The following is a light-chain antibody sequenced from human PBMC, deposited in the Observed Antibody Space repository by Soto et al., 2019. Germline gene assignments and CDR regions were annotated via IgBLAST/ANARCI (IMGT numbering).Light chain of an antibody. CDR1: SSNIGAGYD. J-gene: IGLJ2*01. CDR3: QSFDSTLSGPVV. CDR2: GNT. Sequence: QSVLTQPPSVSGAPGQRVTISCTGNSSNIGAGYDVHWYQQLPGTAPKLLIYGNTNRPSGVPDRFSGSKSDTSASLAITGLQAEDEADYYCQSFDSTLSGPVVFGGGTKLTV. V-gene: IGLV1-40*01.